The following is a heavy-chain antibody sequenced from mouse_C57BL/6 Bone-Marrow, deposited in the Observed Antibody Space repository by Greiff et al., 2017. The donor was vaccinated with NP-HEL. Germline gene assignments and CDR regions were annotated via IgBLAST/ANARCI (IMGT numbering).Heavy chain of an antibody. CDR3: ARGELRLRGAWFAY. J-gene: IGHJ3*01. CDR1: GYTFTRYD. D-gene: IGHD3-2*02. CDR2: IYPRVGST. V-gene: IGHV1-85*01. Sequence: VQLQQSGPELVKPGASVKLSCKASGYTFTRYDINWVKQRPGQGLEWIGWIYPRVGSTKYNEKFKGKATLTVDTSASTAYMELHSLTSEDSAVYVCARGELRLRGAWFAYWGQGTLVTVSA.